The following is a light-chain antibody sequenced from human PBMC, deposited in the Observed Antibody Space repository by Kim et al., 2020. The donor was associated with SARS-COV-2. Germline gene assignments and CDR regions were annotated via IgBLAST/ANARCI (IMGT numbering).Light chain of an antibody. Sequence: TTACTGTSSHLGAGYHYVSWYQQHPDKAPKLIIYDVTNRPSGVSHRFSGSKSGNTASLTISGLQAEDEADYYCSSYTRSTTLDVFGTGTKVIVL. CDR2: DVT. J-gene: IGLJ1*01. CDR3: SSYTRSTTLDV. V-gene: IGLV2-14*03. CDR1: SSHLGAGYHY.